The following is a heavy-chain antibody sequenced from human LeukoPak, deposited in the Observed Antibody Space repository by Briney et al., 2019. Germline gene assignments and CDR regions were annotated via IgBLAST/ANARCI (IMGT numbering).Heavy chain of an antibody. CDR1: SGSINSYY. D-gene: IGHD1-26*01. V-gene: IGHV4-4*07. Sequence: PSETLSLTCTVSSGSINSYYWGWVRQPPGKGLEWIGRIYTTGTTQYNPSLKSRVTMLVDTSTNQFSLNLRSMTAADTAVYYCGRQGYTASYYFLDYWSQGTLVAVS. CDR2: IYTTGTT. CDR3: GRQGYTASYYFLDY. J-gene: IGHJ4*02.